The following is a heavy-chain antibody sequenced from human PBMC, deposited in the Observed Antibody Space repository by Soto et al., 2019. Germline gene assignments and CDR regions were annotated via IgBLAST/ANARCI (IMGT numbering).Heavy chain of an antibody. CDR1: GYTFTSYD. Sequence: GASVKVSCKASGYTFTSYDINWVRQVPGQGLEWMGWISAYDGKTNYAQKFQGRVTMTTDTSTSTAYMELRSLRSDDTAVYYCARHISQWPNWFDFWCQGTLVTGSS. D-gene: IGHD2-8*01. J-gene: IGHJ5*01. V-gene: IGHV1-18*01. CDR3: ARHISQWPNWFDF. CDR2: ISAYDGKT.